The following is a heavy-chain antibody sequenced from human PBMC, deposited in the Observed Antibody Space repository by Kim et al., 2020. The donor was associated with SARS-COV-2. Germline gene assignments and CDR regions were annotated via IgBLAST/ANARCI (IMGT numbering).Heavy chain of an antibody. CDR2: INWNGGST. V-gene: IGHV3-20*01. J-gene: IGHJ4*02. Sequence: GGSLRLSCAASGFTFDDYGMSWVRQAPGKGLEWVSGINWNGGSTGYADSVKGRFTISRDNAKNSLYLQMNSLRAEDTALYHCARGGREMGYCSGGSCYAPSDYWGQGTLVTVSS. CDR1: GFTFDDYG. D-gene: IGHD2-15*01. CDR3: ARGGREMGYCSGGSCYAPSDY.